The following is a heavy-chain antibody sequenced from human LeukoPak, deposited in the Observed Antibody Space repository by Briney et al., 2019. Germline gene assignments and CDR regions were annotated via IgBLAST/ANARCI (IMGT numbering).Heavy chain of an antibody. J-gene: IGHJ3*02. CDR2: IDGGGSSI. CDR1: GFTFSYHW. V-gene: IGHV3-74*01. Sequence: GGSLRLSCAASGFTFSYHWMHWVRQVPGKGPVWVSRIDGGGSSISYADSVKGRFTISRDNSKNTLYLQMASLRVEDTAVYYCARQFDGSHPNAFDIWGQGTMVTVSS. CDR3: ARQFDGSHPNAFDI. D-gene: IGHD1-26*01.